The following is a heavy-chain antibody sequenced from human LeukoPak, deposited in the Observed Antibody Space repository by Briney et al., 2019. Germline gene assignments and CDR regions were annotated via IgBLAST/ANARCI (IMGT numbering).Heavy chain of an antibody. CDR2: IYYSGST. CDR1: GGSISSGDYY. J-gene: IGHJ2*01. Sequence: SETLSLTCTVSGGSISSGDYYWSWIRQPPGKGLEWIGYIYYSGSTYYNPSLESRVTISVDTSKNQFSLKLSSVTAADTAVYYCARDPRYYYDSSGYYANWYFDLWGRGTLVTVSS. V-gene: IGHV4-30-4*08. CDR3: ARDPRYYYDSSGYYANWYFDL. D-gene: IGHD3-22*01.